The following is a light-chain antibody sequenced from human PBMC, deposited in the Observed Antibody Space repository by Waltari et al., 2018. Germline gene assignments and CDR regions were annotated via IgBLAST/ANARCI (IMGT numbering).Light chain of an antibody. Sequence: QLVVTQSPSASASLGASVNLTCPLSSGHSSYALSWHQQQSEKAPRYLMKVRSDGSHTKADGIPDRFSGSSSGSGRYLTLSSLQPEDEADYYCQTWGTGFVVFGGGTKLTVL. J-gene: IGLJ2*01. CDR1: SGHSSYA. CDR3: QTWGTGFVV. V-gene: IGLV4-69*02. CDR2: VRSDGSH.